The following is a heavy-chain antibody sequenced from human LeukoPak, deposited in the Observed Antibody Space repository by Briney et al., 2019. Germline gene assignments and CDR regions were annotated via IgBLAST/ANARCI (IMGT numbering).Heavy chain of an antibody. CDR1: GGSFSGYY. CDR2: INHSGST. J-gene: IGHJ4*02. Sequence: PSETLSLTCAVYGGSFSGYYWSWIRQPPGKGLEWIGGINHSGSTNYNPSLKSRVTISVDTSKNQFSLKLSSVTAADTAVYYCARGRFYYYDSSGYRSVFDYWGQGTLVTVSS. CDR3: ARGRFYYYDSSGYRSVFDY. D-gene: IGHD3-22*01. V-gene: IGHV4-34*01.